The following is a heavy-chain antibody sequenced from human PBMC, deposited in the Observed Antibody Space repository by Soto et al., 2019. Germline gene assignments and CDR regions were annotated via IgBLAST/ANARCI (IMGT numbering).Heavy chain of an antibody. V-gene: IGHV4-4*07. Sequence: QVQLQESGPGLVKPSETLSLTCTVSGGSISSYYWSWIRQPAGKGREWIGRIYTSGSTNYNPSLKRRVTMSVDTSKNQFSMKLSSVTAADKAVYYCARGKRTFGELYFDYWGQGTLVTVSS. D-gene: IGHD3-10*01. CDR2: IYTSGST. CDR1: GGSISSYY. CDR3: ARGKRTFGELYFDY. J-gene: IGHJ4*02.